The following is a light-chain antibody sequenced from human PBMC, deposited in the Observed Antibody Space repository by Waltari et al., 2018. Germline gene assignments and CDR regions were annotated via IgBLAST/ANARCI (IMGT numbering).Light chain of an antibody. CDR1: QGISSY. CDR3: QHYYSYPLT. CDR2: AAS. V-gene: IGKV1-8*01. J-gene: IGKJ4*01. Sequence: AIRLTQSPSSLSASAGDRITITCRASQGISSYLACYQQKLGKAPKLLSYAASTLQSGAPSRFSGSGSGTDFTLTISCLQYEDFATYYCQHYYSYPLTFGGGTKVEIK.